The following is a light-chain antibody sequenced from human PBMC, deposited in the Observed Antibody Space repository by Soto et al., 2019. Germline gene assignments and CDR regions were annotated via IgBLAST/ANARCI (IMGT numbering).Light chain of an antibody. J-gene: IGLJ1*01. CDR2: DVS. CDR3: SSYTSSFKLAV. Sequence: QSALTQPASVSGSPGQSITIFCTGTSSDVGGYNYVSWYQQHPGSAPKLMIYDVSSRPSGVSNRFSGSKSGNTASPTISGLQAEDEADYYCSSYTSSFKLAVFGSGTKVTVL. V-gene: IGLV2-14*03. CDR1: SSDVGGYNY.